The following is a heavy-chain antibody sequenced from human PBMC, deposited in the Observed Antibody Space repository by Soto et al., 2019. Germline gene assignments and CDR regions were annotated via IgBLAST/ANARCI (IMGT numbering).Heavy chain of an antibody. D-gene: IGHD3-16*01. CDR3: AIYDYGLNGY. Sequence: ASVKVSCQGSGYTFTKQNMHWVRQAPGQRLEWMGWLNGGSGDTQYSQKFQGRLILTGDTSASITYMELSSLTSEDTAVYYCAIYDYGLNGYWGQGTLVTVSS. CDR2: LNGGSGDT. V-gene: IGHV1-3*01. J-gene: IGHJ4*01. CDR1: GYTFTKQN.